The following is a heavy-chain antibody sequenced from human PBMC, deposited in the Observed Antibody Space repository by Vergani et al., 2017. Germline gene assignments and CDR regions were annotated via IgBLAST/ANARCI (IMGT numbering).Heavy chain of an antibody. D-gene: IGHD3/OR15-3a*01. CDR2: MNPKSGNT. V-gene: IGHV1-8*01. CDR1: GYNFTSFD. J-gene: IGHJ5*02. CDR3: ARGVLDSKYRHNWFGP. Sequence: QEQLVQSGAEVRKPGASVKVSCKASGYNFTSFDINWVRLATGQGLEWMGWMNPKSGNTAYAAKFQGRITMTRDSSTDTAYMEMKSLRCEDTAIYFCARGVLDSKYRHNWFGPWGQGTVVTVSS.